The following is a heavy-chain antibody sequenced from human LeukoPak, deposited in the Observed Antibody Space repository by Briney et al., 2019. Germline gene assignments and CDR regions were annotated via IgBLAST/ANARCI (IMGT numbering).Heavy chain of an antibody. Sequence: GGSLRLSCAASGFTFSSYGMHWVRQAPGKGLEWVAFIRYDGSNKYYADSVKGRFTISRDNAKNTLYLQMNSLRAEDTAVYYCAREGEAASSGWYAGYWGQGTLVTVSS. J-gene: IGHJ4*02. CDR2: IRYDGSNK. CDR3: AREGEAASSGWYAGY. CDR1: GFTFSSYG. D-gene: IGHD6-19*01. V-gene: IGHV3-30*02.